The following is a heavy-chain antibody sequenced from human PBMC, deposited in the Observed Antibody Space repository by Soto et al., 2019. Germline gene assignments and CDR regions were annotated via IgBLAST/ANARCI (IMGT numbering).Heavy chain of an antibody. Sequence: ASVKVSCKASGYTFTSYAMHWVRQAPGQRLEWMGWINAGNGNTKYSQKFQGRVTITRDTSASTAYMELSSLRSEDTAVYYCARPYCSSTSCEAYYYYYGMDVWGQGTTVTVSS. CDR2: INAGNGNT. J-gene: IGHJ6*02. V-gene: IGHV1-3*01. CDR3: ARPYCSSTSCEAYYYYYGMDV. CDR1: GYTFTSYA. D-gene: IGHD2-2*01.